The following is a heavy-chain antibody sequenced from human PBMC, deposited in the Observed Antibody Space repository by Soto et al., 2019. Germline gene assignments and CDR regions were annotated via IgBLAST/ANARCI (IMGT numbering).Heavy chain of an antibody. V-gene: IGHV3-9*01. Sequence: EVQLVESGGGLVQPGRSLRLSCAASGFTFDDYAMHWVRQAPGKGLEWVSGISWNSGSIGYADSVKGRFTISRDNAKNSLYLQMNSLRAEDTALYYCAKDIGYSSSWYFWYLDLWGRGTLVTVSS. CDR3: AKDIGYSSSWYFWYLDL. J-gene: IGHJ2*01. CDR2: ISWNSGSI. D-gene: IGHD6-13*01. CDR1: GFTFDDYA.